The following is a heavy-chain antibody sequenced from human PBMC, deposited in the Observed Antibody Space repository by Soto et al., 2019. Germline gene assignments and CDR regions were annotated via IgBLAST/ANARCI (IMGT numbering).Heavy chain of an antibody. CDR3: ARVWERDSSSKKRNPGNNYYGMDV. Sequence: SETLSLTCTVSGGSVSSGSYYWSWIRQPPGKGLEWIGYIYYSGSTNYNPSLKSRVTISVDTSKNQFSLKLSSVTAADTAVYYCARVWERDSSSKKRNPGNNYYGMDVWGQGTTVTVSS. CDR2: IYYSGST. J-gene: IGHJ6*02. V-gene: IGHV4-61*01. CDR1: GGSVSSGSYY. D-gene: IGHD6-6*01.